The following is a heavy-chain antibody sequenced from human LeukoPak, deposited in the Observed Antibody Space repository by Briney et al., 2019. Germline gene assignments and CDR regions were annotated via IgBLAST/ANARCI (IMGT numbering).Heavy chain of an antibody. CDR2: MYSGGRT. CDR1: GSTVSSNY. V-gene: IGHV3-53*01. J-gene: IGHJ5*02. Sequence: PGGSLRLSCAVSGSTVSSNYMTWVRQAPGKGLEWVSVMYSGGRTYYADSVKGRFTISRDNSKNTLYLQMNSLRAEDTAVYYCARGRGREGYTYGYSWFDPWGQGTLVTVSS. CDR3: ARGRGREGYTYGYSWFDP. D-gene: IGHD5-18*01.